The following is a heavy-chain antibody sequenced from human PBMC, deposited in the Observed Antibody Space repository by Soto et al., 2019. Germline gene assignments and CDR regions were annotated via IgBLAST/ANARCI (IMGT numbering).Heavy chain of an antibody. CDR2: ISGSGGST. V-gene: IGHV3-23*01. CDR1: GFTCNNNA. Sequence: EVQLLESGGGLVQPGGSLRLSCKDSGFTCNNNAMSWVRQSTGKWLEWVSIISGSGGSTLYADSVKGRFTISRDNSKNTVYLQMNRLRAEDTAIYYCVKDRVPYQLLCPFDCWGQATLVTVSS. J-gene: IGHJ5*01. CDR3: VKDRVPYQLLCPFDC. D-gene: IGHD2-2*01.